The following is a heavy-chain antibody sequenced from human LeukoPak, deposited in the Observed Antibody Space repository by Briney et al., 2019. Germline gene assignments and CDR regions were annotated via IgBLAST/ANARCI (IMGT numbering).Heavy chain of an antibody. V-gene: IGHV1-8*01. CDR1: GYSFTSYD. J-gene: IGHJ4*02. CDR2: MNPYSGNT. CDR3: AREPSLQSSSSYNY. Sequence: GASVTVSCKASGYSFTSYDINWVRQATGQGLEWMGWMNPYSGNTGYAQKFQGRVTMTRDTAITTAYMELSSLSSEDTAMYYCAREPSLQSSSSYNYWGQGTLVTVSS. D-gene: IGHD6-6*01.